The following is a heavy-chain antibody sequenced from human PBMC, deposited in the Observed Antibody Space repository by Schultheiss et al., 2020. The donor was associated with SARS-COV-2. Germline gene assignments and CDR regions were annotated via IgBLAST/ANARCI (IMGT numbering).Heavy chain of an antibody. Sequence: GESLKISCAASGFTFSIYGMHWVRQAPGKGLEWVAVIWYDGSNKYYADSVKGRFTISRDNAKNSLYLQMNSLRAEDTAVYYCAKDQRLDWFDPWGQGTLVTVSS. CDR3: AKDQRLDWFDP. V-gene: IGHV3-33*03. CDR2: IWYDGSNK. CDR1: GFTFSIYG. J-gene: IGHJ5*02.